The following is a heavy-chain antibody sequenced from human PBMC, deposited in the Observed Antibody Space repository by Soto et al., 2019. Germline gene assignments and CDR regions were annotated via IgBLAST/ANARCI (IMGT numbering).Heavy chain of an antibody. CDR3: ERYYYDTSGYDY. J-gene: IGHJ4*02. Sequence: SGPTLVNPTQTLTLTCTFSGFSLRSSGIYVSWIRQPPGKALEWLALIDWDDEDDDTYYNSSLKTRLTISKDTSQNQVVLTMTNMDPVETAKYYCERYYYDTSGYDYWGQGMLVTVSS. CDR2: IDWDDEDDDT. D-gene: IGHD3-22*01. CDR1: GFSLRSSGIY. V-gene: IGHV2-70*12.